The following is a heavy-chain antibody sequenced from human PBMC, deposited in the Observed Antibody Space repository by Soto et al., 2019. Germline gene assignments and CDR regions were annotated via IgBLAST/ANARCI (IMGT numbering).Heavy chain of an antibody. D-gene: IGHD2-15*01. V-gene: IGHV3-74*01. CDR1: GFTFSRRW. Sequence: GGSLRLSCAASGFTFSRRWMHWVRQGPGKGLVWVSRINGDGTNTNYADSVKGRFTIARDNAKNTVYLQMNSLRVEDTAVYYCAGDSNWAPATWGQGTLVTVSS. CDR3: AGDSNWAPAT. J-gene: IGHJ4*02. CDR2: INGDGTNT.